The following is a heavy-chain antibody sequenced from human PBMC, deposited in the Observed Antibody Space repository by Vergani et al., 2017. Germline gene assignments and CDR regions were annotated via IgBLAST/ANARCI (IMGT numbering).Heavy chain of an antibody. CDR2: IYYSGNT. V-gene: IGHV4-30-4*08. Sequence: QVQLQESGPGLVKPSQTLSLTCTVFGGSISSGDYYWSWIRQPPGKGLEWIGYIYYSGNTYYNPSLKSRVTISVDTSKNQFSLKLSSVTAADTAVYYCARVGVVRGVSYYYYYYGMDVWGQGTTVTVSS. CDR1: GGSISSGDYY. D-gene: IGHD3-10*01. J-gene: IGHJ6*02. CDR3: ARVGVVRGVSYYYYYYGMDV.